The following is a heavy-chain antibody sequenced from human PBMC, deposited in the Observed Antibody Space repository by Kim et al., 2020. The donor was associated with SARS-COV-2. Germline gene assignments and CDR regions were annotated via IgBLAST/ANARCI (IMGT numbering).Heavy chain of an antibody. D-gene: IGHD6-13*01. V-gene: IGHV4-59*09. J-gene: IGHJ5*02. Sequence: GSTNYNPSLKSRVIISGDTSKNQFSLWLTSVTTTDTAVYYCVRGAAGFDPWGQGTLVTVSS. CDR3: VRGAAGFDP. CDR2: GST.